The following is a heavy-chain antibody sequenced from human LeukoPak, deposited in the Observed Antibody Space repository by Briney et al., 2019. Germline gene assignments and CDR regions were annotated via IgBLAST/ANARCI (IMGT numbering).Heavy chain of an antibody. D-gene: IGHD2-2*02. J-gene: IGHJ3*02. Sequence: PSETLSLTCTVSGGSISSGDYYWSWIRQPPGKGLEWIGYIYYSRSTYYNPSLKSRVTISVDTSKNQFSLKLSSVTAADTAVYYCARNIVVVPAAIRHAFDIWGQGTMVTVSS. CDR3: ARNIVVVPAAIRHAFDI. CDR1: GGSISSGDYY. V-gene: IGHV4-30-4*08. CDR2: IYYSRST.